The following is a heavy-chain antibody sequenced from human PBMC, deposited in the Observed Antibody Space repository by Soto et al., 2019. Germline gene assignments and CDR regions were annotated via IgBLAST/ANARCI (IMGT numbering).Heavy chain of an antibody. D-gene: IGHD2-21*01. V-gene: IGHV1-3*01. CDR1: GYTFTDYA. Sequence: GASVKVSCKASGYTFTDYAIHWVRQAPGQRLEWMGWIAPGNGNTKYSQNFQGGVTITRDTSATTAYMELSSLRSEDTAVYYCAKGSRMWTPDYWGQGPLVTVSS. CDR2: IAPGNGNT. CDR3: AKGSRMWTPDY. J-gene: IGHJ4*02.